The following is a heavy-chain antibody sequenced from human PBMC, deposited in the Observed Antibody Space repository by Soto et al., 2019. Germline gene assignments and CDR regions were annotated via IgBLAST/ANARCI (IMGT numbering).Heavy chain of an antibody. D-gene: IGHD3-9*01. CDR3: AKDKGLRYFDWLRDPPDY. J-gene: IGHJ4*02. Sequence: GGSLRLSCAASGFTFSSYAMSWVRQAPGKGLEWVSAISGSGGSTYYADSVKGRFTISRDNSKNTLYLQMNSLRAEDTAVYYCAKDKGLRYFDWLRDPPDYWGQGTLVTVSS. CDR2: ISGSGGST. CDR1: GFTFSSYA. V-gene: IGHV3-23*01.